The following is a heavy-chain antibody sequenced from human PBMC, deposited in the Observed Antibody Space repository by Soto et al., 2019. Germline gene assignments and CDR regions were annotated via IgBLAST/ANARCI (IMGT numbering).Heavy chain of an antibody. Sequence: GGSLRLSCAASGFTFSSYAMSWVRQAPGKGLEWVSAISGSGGSTYYADSVKGRFTISRDNSKNTLYLQMNSLRAEDTAVYYCAKEQPGSSWHLRDYYSMDVWGQGTTVTVSS. V-gene: IGHV3-23*01. D-gene: IGHD6-13*01. CDR1: GFTFSSYA. J-gene: IGHJ6*02. CDR3: AKEQPGSSWHLRDYYSMDV. CDR2: ISGSGGST.